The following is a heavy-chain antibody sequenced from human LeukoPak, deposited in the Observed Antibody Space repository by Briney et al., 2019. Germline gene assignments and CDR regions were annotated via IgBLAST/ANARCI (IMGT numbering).Heavy chain of an antibody. CDR2: IYYSGST. Sequence: SSEPLSLTCNVSGGHISTYYWSWIRQPPGKGLEWIGYIYYSGSTNYNPSLKNRVIISVDTSQNQFSLKLSSVTAADTAVYYCAREVRYSFDYWGQGTLVTVSS. CDR1: GGHISTYY. J-gene: IGHJ4*02. CDR3: AREVRYSFDY. V-gene: IGHV4-59*01. D-gene: IGHD3-9*01.